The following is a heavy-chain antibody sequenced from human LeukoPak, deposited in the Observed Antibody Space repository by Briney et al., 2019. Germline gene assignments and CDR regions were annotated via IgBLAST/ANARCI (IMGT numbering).Heavy chain of an antibody. CDR1: GFTVSSNY. V-gene: IGHV3-66*01. CDR2: IYSGGNT. J-gene: IGHJ4*02. CDR3: ARSRYSSSWVDY. Sequence: GGSLRLSCAASGFTVSSNYMSWVRQAPGKGLEWVSVIYSGGNTYYADSVKGRFTISRDNSKNTLYLQMNSLRAEDTAVYYCARSRYSSSWVDYWGQGTLVTVSS. D-gene: IGHD6-13*01.